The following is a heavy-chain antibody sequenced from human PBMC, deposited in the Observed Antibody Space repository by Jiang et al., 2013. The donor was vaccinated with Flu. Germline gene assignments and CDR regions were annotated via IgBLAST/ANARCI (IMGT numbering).Heavy chain of an antibody. CDR3: ARVYGDYATNWFDP. Sequence: VQLLESGGGVVQPGRSLRLSCAASGFTFSSYGMHWVRQAPGKGLEWVAVISYDGSNKYYADSVKGRFTISRDNSKNTLYLQMNSLRAEDTAVYYCARVYGDYATNWFDPWGQGTLVTVSS. CDR2: ISYDGSNK. J-gene: IGHJ5*02. D-gene: IGHD4-17*01. V-gene: IGHV3-30*03. CDR1: GFTFSSYG.